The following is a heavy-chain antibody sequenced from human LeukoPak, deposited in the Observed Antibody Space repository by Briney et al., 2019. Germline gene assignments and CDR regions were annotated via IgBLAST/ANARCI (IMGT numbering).Heavy chain of an antibody. J-gene: IGHJ4*02. CDR2: INHSGST. CDR3: ASGVGGGYCSSTSCYAPHYFDY. D-gene: IGHD2-2*01. Sequence: SETLSLTCAVYGGSFSGYYWSWIRQPPGKGLEWIGEINHSGSTNYNPSLKSRVTISVDASKNQFSLKLSSVTAADTAVYYCASGVGGGYCSSTSCYAPHYFDYWGQGTLVTVSS. V-gene: IGHV4-34*01. CDR1: GGSFSGYY.